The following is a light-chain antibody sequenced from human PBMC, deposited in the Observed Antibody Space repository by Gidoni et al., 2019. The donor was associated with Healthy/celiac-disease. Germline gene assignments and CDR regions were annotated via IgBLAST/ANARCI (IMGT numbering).Light chain of an antibody. CDR2: DAS. Sequence: IVLTQSPATLSLSPGERATLSCRASQSVSSYLAWYQQKPGHAPRLLIYDASNRTTGIPARFSGSGSGTDFTLTISSLEPEDFAVYYCQQRSNWPLLTFGGGTKVEIK. CDR1: QSVSSY. CDR3: QQRSNWPLLT. J-gene: IGKJ4*01. V-gene: IGKV3-11*01.